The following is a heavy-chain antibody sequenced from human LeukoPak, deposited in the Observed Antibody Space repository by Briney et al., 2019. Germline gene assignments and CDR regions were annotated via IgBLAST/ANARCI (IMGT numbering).Heavy chain of an antibody. J-gene: IGHJ4*02. Sequence: PGGSLRLSCAASGFTFGSYAMSWVRQPPGKGLEWVSVISGSGGNTYYADSVKGRFTISRDNSKNTLYLQMNSLRAEDTAVYYCAKDLKYGDYGGFDYWGQGTLVTVSS. V-gene: IGHV3-23*01. CDR1: GFTFGSYA. CDR2: ISGSGGNT. CDR3: AKDLKYGDYGGFDY. D-gene: IGHD4-17*01.